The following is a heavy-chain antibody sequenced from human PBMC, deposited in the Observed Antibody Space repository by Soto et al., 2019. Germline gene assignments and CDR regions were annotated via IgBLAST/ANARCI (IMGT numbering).Heavy chain of an antibody. Sequence: ASVKVSCKASGYTFTSCGISWVRQAPGQGLEWMGWISTYNGNTNYAQKVQGRVTMTTDTSTSTAYMELRSLRSDDTAVYYCARDSYPNTAMVHWGQGTLVTVSS. CDR3: ARDSYPNTAMVH. J-gene: IGHJ4*02. V-gene: IGHV1-18*01. D-gene: IGHD5-18*01. CDR1: GYTFTSCG. CDR2: ISTYNGNT.